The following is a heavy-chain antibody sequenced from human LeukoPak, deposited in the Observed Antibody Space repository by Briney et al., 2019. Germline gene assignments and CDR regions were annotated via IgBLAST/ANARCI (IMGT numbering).Heavy chain of an antibody. CDR2: INPNSGGT. D-gene: IGHD2-2*01. CDR1: GYTFTGYY. CDR3: ARDPYCSSTSCYAGWFDP. J-gene: IGHJ5*02. V-gene: IGHV1-2*02. Sequence: ASVKVSCKASGYTFTGYYMHWVRQAPGQGLEWMGWINPNSGGTNYAQKFQGRGTMTRDTSISTAYMELSRLRSDDTAVYYCARDPYCSSTSCYAGWFDPWGQGTLVTVSS.